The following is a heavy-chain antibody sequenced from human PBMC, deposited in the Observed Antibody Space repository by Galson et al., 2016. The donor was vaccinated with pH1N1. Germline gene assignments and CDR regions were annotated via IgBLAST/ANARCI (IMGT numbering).Heavy chain of an antibody. CDR2: ISGSGGRT. D-gene: IGHD4-17*01. J-gene: IGHJ3*02. CDR1: GSNSDYN. V-gene: IGHV3-23*01. CDR3: AKGGYGDYGLDVFDI. Sequence: SLRLSCAASGSNSDYNMSWVRLAPGKGLEWVSSISGSGGRTHYADSVQGRFIISRDNSKNTLYLQMNSLRAGDTALYSCAKGGYGDYGLDVFDIWGQGTMVIVSS.